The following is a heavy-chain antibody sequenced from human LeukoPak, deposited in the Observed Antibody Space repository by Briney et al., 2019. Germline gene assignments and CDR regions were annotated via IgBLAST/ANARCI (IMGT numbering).Heavy chain of an antibody. Sequence: SGGSLRLSCAASGFTFSSYSMNWVRQAPGKGLEWVSYISSSSSTIYYADSVKGRFTISRDNAKNSLYLQMNSLRAEDTAVYYCARELRFLEWLPFDYWGQGTLVTVSS. CDR3: ARELRFLEWLPFDY. J-gene: IGHJ4*02. V-gene: IGHV3-48*01. CDR1: GFTFSSYS. CDR2: ISSSSSTI. D-gene: IGHD3-3*01.